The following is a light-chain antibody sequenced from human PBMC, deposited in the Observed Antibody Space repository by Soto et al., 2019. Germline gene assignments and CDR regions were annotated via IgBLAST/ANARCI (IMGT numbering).Light chain of an antibody. CDR3: ATWDDSLSGVV. J-gene: IGLJ2*01. V-gene: IGLV1-47*02. Sequence: QPVLAQPPSASGTPGQRVTISCSGSTSNIGSNFVYWYQQLPGTAPKLLIYSDNHRPSGAPDRFSGSRSGTSASLAISGLRSEDEADYYCATWDDSLSGVVFGGGTKLTVL. CDR1: TSNIGSNF. CDR2: SDN.